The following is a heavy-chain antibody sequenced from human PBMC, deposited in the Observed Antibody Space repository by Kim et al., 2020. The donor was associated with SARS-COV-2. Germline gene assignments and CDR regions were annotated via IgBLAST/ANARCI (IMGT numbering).Heavy chain of an antibody. D-gene: IGHD5-12*01. CDR2: IYYSGST. Sequence: SETLSLTCTVSGGSISSYYWSCIRQPPGKGLEWIGYIYYSGSTNYNPSLKSRVTISVDTSKNQFSLKLSSVTAADTAVYYWARDPGEMATIAFDIWGQGTMVTVSS. V-gene: IGHV4-59*13. CDR1: GGSISSYY. CDR3: ARDPGEMATIAFDI. J-gene: IGHJ3*02.